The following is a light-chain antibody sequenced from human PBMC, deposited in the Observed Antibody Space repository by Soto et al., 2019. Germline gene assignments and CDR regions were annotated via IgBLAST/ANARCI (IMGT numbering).Light chain of an antibody. Sequence: DIQMTRSPSTLSGSVGDRVTITCRASQTISSWLAWYQQKPGKAPKLLIYKASTLKSGVPSRFSGSGSGTEFTLTISSLQPDDFATYYCQHYKSYSEASGQVTTVDSK. J-gene: IGKJ1*01. V-gene: IGKV1-5*03. CDR2: KAS. CDR1: QTISSW. CDR3: QHYKSYSEA.